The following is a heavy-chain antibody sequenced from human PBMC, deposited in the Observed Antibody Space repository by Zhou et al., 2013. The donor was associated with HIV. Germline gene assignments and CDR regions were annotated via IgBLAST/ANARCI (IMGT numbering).Heavy chain of an antibody. J-gene: IGHJ3*02. Sequence: QVQLVQSGAEVKKPGSSVMVSCKASGGTFSNYDISWVRQAPGQGPEWMGGVIPIFGKATYAQKFQGRVTITTDASTSTAYMELSSLRSDDTALYYCGRGPYYSNAPGGPLDIWGQGTWVTISS. V-gene: IGHV1-69*05. CDR3: GRGPYYSNAPGGPLDI. CDR1: GGTFSNYD. D-gene: IGHD1-26*01. CDR2: VIPIFGKA.